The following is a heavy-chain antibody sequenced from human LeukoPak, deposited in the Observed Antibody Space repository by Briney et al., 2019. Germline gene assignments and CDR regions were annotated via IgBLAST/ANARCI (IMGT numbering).Heavy chain of an antibody. CDR1: GFTFSNAW. V-gene: IGHV3-15*07. D-gene: IGHD6-19*01. J-gene: IGHJ4*02. CDR2: IKSKTDGGTT. Sequence: GGSLRLSCAASGFTFSNAWMNWVRQAPGKGLEWVGRIKSKTDGGTTDYAAPVKGRFTISRDDSKNTLYLQMNSLKTEDTAVYYCAKDGHPSIAVDRHYFDYWGQGTLVTVSS. CDR3: AKDGHPSIAVDRHYFDY.